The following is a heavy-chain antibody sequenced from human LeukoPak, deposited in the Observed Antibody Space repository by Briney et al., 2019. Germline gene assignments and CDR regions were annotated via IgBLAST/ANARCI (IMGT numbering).Heavy chain of an antibody. J-gene: IGHJ6*02. CDR1: GFTFSSYS. V-gene: IGHV3-48*01. CDR3: ARFGRIPIYYGMDV. CDR2: ISSSSSTI. Sequence: GGSLRLSCAASGFTFSSYSMNWARQAPGKGLEWVSYISSSSSTIYYADSVKGRFTISRDNAKNSLYLQMNSLRAEDTAVYYCARFGRIPIYYGMDVWGQGTTVTVSS. D-gene: IGHD2-15*01.